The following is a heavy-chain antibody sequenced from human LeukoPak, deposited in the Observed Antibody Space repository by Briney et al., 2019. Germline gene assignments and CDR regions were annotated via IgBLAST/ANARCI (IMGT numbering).Heavy chain of an antibody. V-gene: IGHV4-34*01. J-gene: IGHJ4*02. D-gene: IGHD6-6*01. Sequence: SETLSLTCAVYGGSFSGHYWSWIRQPPGKGLEWIGEINHSGSTNYNPSLTSRVTISVDTSKNQFSLKLSSVTAADTAVYYCAREEQLVFDYWGQGTLVTISS. CDR1: GGSFSGHY. CDR2: INHSGST. CDR3: AREEQLVFDY.